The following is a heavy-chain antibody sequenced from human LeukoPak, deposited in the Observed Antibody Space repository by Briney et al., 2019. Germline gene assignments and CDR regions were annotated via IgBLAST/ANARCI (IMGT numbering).Heavy chain of an antibody. CDR3: AKDRSSSWYYFDY. CDR2: ISGSGGST. D-gene: IGHD6-13*01. J-gene: IGHJ4*02. CDR1: GFTFSSYA. Sequence: GGSLRLSCAASGFTFSSYAMSWVRQAPGKGLEWVSAISGSGGSTYYADSVKGRFTISRDNSKNTLYLQMNSLRAEGTAVYYCAKDRSSSWYYFDYWGQGTLVTVSS. V-gene: IGHV3-23*01.